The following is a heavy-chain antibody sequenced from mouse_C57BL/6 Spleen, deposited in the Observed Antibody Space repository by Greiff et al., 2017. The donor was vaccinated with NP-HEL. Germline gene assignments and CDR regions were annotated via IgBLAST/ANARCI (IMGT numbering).Heavy chain of an antibody. D-gene: IGHD2-14*01. CDR2: IYPGGGYT. J-gene: IGHJ4*01. Sequence: QVQLQQSGAELVRPGTSVKMSCKASGYTFTNYWIGWAKQRPGHGLEWIGDIYPGGGYTNYNEKFKGKATLTADKSSSTAYMQFSSLTSEDSAIYFCARSGEYDGGGYYAMDYWGQGTSVTVSS. V-gene: IGHV1-63*01. CDR3: ARSGEYDGGGYYAMDY. CDR1: GYTFTNYW.